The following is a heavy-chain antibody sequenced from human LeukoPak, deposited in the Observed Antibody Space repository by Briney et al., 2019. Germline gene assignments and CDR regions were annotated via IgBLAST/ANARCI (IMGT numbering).Heavy chain of an antibody. CDR1: GFTVSSNY. CDR3: AAMTSVTTGDY. Sequence: GGSLRLSCAASGFTVSSNYMNWARQAPGKGLEWVSVIYSGGRTYYADSVKGRFTISRDNSKNTLYLQMNSLRAEDTAVYYCAAMTSVTTGDYWGQGTLVTVSS. CDR2: IYSGGRT. V-gene: IGHV3-66*02. D-gene: IGHD4-11*01. J-gene: IGHJ4*02.